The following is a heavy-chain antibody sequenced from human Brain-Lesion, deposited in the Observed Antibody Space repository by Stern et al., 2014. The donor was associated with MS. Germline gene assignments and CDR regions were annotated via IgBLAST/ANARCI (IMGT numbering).Heavy chain of an antibody. CDR1: GFTFSNYW. CDR2: IKQDGSEK. D-gene: IGHD1-14*01. J-gene: IGHJ6*02. V-gene: IGHV3-7*01. Sequence: MQLVQSGGRLVQPGGSLRLSCAASGFTFSNYWMSWVRQAPEKGLEWVANIKQDGSEKYYVDSVKGRFTISRDNAKNSLYLQMNSLRAEDTAVYYCARDQYRVPYYYYYYGMDVWGQGTTVTVSS. CDR3: ARDQYRVPYYYYYYGMDV.